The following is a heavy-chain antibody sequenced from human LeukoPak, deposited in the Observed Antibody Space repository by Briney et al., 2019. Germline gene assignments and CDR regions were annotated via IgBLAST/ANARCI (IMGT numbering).Heavy chain of an antibody. CDR3: ARQPPMGDSSGYKNDY. V-gene: IGHV5-51*01. CDR1: GYDFTTYW. D-gene: IGHD3-22*01. CDR2: IYPGDSDT. Sequence: GESLNISCKGYGYDFTTYWIGWVRQMPGKGLEWMGIIYPGDSDTRYSPSFQGQVTISADKSISTAYLQWSSLKASDTAMYYCARQPPMGDSSGYKNDYWGQGTLVTVSS. J-gene: IGHJ4*02.